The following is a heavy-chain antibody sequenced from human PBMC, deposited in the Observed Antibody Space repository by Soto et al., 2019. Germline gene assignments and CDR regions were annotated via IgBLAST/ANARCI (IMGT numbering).Heavy chain of an antibody. D-gene: IGHD1-26*01. Sequence: SETLSLTCTVSGDSVSSSDYYWNWVRQAPGKGLEWIGNIYYNGNTNYNPSLRGRLSISLETSKNQFSLKLTSVTVADTAVYYCTRYSGSYSADCWGQGALVT. J-gene: IGHJ4*02. V-gene: IGHV4-61*08. CDR1: GDSVSSSDYY. CDR3: TRYSGSYSADC. CDR2: IYYNGNT.